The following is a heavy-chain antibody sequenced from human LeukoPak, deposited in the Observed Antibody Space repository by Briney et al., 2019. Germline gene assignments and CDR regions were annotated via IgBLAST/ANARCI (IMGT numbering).Heavy chain of an antibody. CDR2: ISWNSGSI. CDR3: AKDISAVAGGTGFDY. J-gene: IGHJ4*02. CDR1: GFTFSSYW. V-gene: IGHV3-9*01. D-gene: IGHD6-19*01. Sequence: GGSLRLSCAASGFTFSSYWMNWARQAPGKGLEWASGISWNSGSIGYADSVKGRFTISRDNAKNSLYLQMNSLRAEDTALYYCAKDISAVAGGTGFDYWGQGTLVTVSS.